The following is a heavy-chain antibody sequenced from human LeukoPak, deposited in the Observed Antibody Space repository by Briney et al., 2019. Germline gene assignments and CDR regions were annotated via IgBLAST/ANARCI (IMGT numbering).Heavy chain of an antibody. Sequence: SETLSLTCAVYGGSFSGYYWSWTRQPPGKGLEWIGEINHSGSTNYNPSLKSRVTISVDTSKNQFSLKLSSVTAADTAVYYCARGLRLVVPAANNWFDPWGQGTLVTVSS. V-gene: IGHV4-34*01. CDR1: GGSFSGYY. CDR3: ARGLRLVVPAANNWFDP. CDR2: INHSGST. D-gene: IGHD2-2*01. J-gene: IGHJ5*02.